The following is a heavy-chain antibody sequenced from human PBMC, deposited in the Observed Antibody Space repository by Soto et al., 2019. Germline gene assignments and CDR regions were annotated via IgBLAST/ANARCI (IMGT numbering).Heavy chain of an antibody. CDR1: GYSFTSYW. Sequence: GESLKISCKGSGYSFTSYWIGWVRQMPGKGLEWMGIIYPGDSDTRYSPSFQGQVTISADKSISTAYLQWSSLKASDTAMYYCAIHEYYDIPGRVFDYWGQGTLVTVSS. J-gene: IGHJ4*02. D-gene: IGHD3-9*01. CDR3: AIHEYYDIPGRVFDY. CDR2: IYPGDSDT. V-gene: IGHV5-51*01.